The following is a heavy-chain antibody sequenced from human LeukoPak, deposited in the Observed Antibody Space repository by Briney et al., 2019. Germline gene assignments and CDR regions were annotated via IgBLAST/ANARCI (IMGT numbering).Heavy chain of an antibody. CDR2: IYYSGST. V-gene: IGHV4-59*01. D-gene: IGHD6-13*01. J-gene: IGHJ4*02. CDR1: GGSISSYY. Sequence: KPSETPSLTCTVSGGSISSYYWGWIRQPPGEGLGGIGYIYYSGSTNYNPSLKSRVTISVDTSKNQFSLKLSSVTAADTAVYYCARGRAAGYFDYWGQGTLVTVSS. CDR3: ARGRAAGYFDY.